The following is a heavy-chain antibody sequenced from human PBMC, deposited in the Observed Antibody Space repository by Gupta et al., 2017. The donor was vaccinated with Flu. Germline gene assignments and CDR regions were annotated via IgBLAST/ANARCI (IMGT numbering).Heavy chain of an antibody. Sequence: GDTIYAQKFQGRVTMTRDTSISTAYMDLNWLTSDDTAVYFCAKRLSLGECHWFDPWGQGTLVSVSS. V-gene: IGHV1-2*02. CDR3: AKRLSLGECHWFDP. J-gene: IGHJ5*02. CDR2: GDT. D-gene: IGHD3-16*01.